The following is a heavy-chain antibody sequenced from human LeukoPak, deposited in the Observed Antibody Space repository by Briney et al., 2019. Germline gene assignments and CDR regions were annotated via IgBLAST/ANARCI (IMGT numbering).Heavy chain of an antibody. CDR2: IYPDDSNP. V-gene: IGHV5-51*01. Sequence: GGALQIYCQGTGYHFLIYWMGGVRQMPGEGVEGMGNIYPDDSNPIFGPSFQGQVTISADKSINTAYLEWSSLKASDTAIYYCAGQGAAGKYYYYYMDVWGKGTTVTVSS. D-gene: IGHD6-13*01. CDR3: AGQGAAGKYYYYYMDV. J-gene: IGHJ6*03. CDR1: GYHFLIYW.